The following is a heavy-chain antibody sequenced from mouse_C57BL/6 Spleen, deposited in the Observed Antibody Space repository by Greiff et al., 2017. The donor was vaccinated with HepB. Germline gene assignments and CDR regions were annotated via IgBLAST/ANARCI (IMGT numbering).Heavy chain of an antibody. CDR3: ARYYGSSYVDWYFDV. Sequence: QVQLKQPGAELVKPGASVKLSCKASGYTFTSYWMHWVKQRPGQGLEWIGMIHPNSGSTNYNEKFKSKATLTVDKSSSTAYMQLSSLTSEDSAVYYCARYYGSSYVDWYFDVWGTGTTVTVSS. J-gene: IGHJ1*03. CDR1: GYTFTSYW. D-gene: IGHD1-1*01. V-gene: IGHV1-64*01. CDR2: IHPNSGST.